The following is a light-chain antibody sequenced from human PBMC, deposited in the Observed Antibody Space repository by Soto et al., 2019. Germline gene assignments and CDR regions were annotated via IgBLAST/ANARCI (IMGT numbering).Light chain of an antibody. CDR2: DVS. V-gene: IGLV2-11*01. CDR1: SSDVGGYNY. CDR3: CSDAGRPGG. J-gene: IGLJ1*01. Sequence: QSSLTQPRSVSGSPGQSVTISCTGTSSDVGGYNYVSWYQQHPGKAPKLMIYDVSKRPSGVPDRFSGSKSGNTASLTISGLQAEDEADYYCCSDAGRPGGVGTGTKVTVL.